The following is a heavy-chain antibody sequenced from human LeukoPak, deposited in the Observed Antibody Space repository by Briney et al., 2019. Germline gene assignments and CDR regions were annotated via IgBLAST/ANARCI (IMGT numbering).Heavy chain of an antibody. CDR3: ATADCSGGSCHAFDY. J-gene: IGHJ4*02. V-gene: IGHV3-30*03. D-gene: IGHD2-15*01. CDR1: GFTFSSYG. CDR2: ISYDGSNK. Sequence: GGSLRLSCAASGFTFSSYGMHWVRQAPGKGLEWVAVISYDGSNKYYADSVKGRFTISRDNSKNTLYLQMNSLRAEDTAVYYCATADCSGGSCHAFDYWGQGTLVTVSS.